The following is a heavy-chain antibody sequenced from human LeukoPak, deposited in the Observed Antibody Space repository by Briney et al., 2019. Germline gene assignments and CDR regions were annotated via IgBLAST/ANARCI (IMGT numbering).Heavy chain of an antibody. CDR2: FDPEDGET. Sequence: ASVKVSFKVSGYTLTELSMHWVRQAPGKGREWMGGFDPEDGETIYAQKFQGRVTMTEDTSTDTAYMELSSLRSEDTAVYYCATLVGSSGWYGEGWFDPWGQGTLVTVSS. CDR3: ATLVGSSGWYGEGWFDP. D-gene: IGHD6-19*01. V-gene: IGHV1-24*01. CDR1: GYTLTELS. J-gene: IGHJ5*02.